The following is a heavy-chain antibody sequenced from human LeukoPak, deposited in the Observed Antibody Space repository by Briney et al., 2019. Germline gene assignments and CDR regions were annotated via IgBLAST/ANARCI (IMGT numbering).Heavy chain of an antibody. D-gene: IGHD5-24*01. CDR1: GFTVSSNY. CDR2: IKQDGSEK. V-gene: IGHV3-7*01. Sequence: GGSLRLSCAASGFTVSSNYMSWVRQAPGKGLEWVANIKQDGSEKYYVDSVKGRFTISRDNAKNSLYLQMNSLRAEDTAVYYCARVRWLQSPNDAFDIWGQGTMVTVSS. J-gene: IGHJ3*02. CDR3: ARVRWLQSPNDAFDI.